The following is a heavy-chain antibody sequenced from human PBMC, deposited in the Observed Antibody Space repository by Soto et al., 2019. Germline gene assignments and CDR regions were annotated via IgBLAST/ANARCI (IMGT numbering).Heavy chain of an antibody. D-gene: IGHD6-13*01. J-gene: IGHJ4*02. V-gene: IGHV1-69*02. CDR2: IIPILGIA. Sequence: GASVKVSCKASGGTFSSYTISWVRQAPGQGLEWMGRIIPILGIANYAQKFQGRFTITADNSTSTAYMELSSLRAEDTAVYYCAKSISSWYAKPHYYWGQGTLVTVSS. CDR3: AKSISSWYAKPHYY. CDR1: GGTFSSYT.